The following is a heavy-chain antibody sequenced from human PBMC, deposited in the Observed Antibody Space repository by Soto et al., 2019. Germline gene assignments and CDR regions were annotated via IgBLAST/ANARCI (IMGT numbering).Heavy chain of an antibody. CDR1: GGSFSGYY. J-gene: IGHJ5*02. V-gene: IGHV4-34*01. CDR2: INHSGST. Sequence: SETLSLTCAVYGGSFSGYYWSWIRQPPGKGLEWIGEINHSGSTNYNPSLKSRVTISVDTSKNQFSLKLSSVTAADTAVYYCARGQGSGWYRWFDPWGQGTLVTVSS. CDR3: ARGQGSGWYRWFDP. D-gene: IGHD6-19*01.